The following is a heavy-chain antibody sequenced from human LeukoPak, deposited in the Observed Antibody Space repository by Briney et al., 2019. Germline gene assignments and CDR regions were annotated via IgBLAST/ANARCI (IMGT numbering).Heavy chain of an antibody. D-gene: IGHD3-3*01. CDR2: IRYDGSNK. CDR1: GFTFSSYG. Sequence: PGGSLRLSCAASGFTFSSYGMHWVRQAPGKGLEWVAFIRYDGSNKYYADSVKGRFTISRDNSKNTLYLQMNSLRAEDTAVYYCAKSFREEWLLSPYWMGYWGQGTLVTVSS. CDR3: AKSFREEWLLSPYWMGY. V-gene: IGHV3-30*02. J-gene: IGHJ4*02.